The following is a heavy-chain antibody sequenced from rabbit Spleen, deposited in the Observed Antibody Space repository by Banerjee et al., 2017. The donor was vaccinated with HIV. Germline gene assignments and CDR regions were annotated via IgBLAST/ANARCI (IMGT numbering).Heavy chain of an antibody. Sequence: QEQLVESGGGLVQPEGSLTLTCTASGFSFSSIYWICWVRQAPGKGLEWIACIYASSSGFTYFATWAKGRFTISKTSSTTVTLQMTRLTAADTATYFCARDTSSSFSSYGMDLWGQGTLVTVS. CDR1: GFSFSSIYW. J-gene: IGHJ6*01. D-gene: IGHD1-1*01. V-gene: IGHV1S45*01. CDR2: IYASSSGFT. CDR3: ARDTSSSFSSYGMDL.